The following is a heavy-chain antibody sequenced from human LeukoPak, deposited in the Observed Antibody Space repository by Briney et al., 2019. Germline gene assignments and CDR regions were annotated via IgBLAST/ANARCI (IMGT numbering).Heavy chain of an antibody. CDR1: GFTFSSYW. CDR3: ARDAYSSGWYSTRGFGY. CDR2: IKQDESEK. Sequence: GGSLRLSCAASGFTFSSYWMSWVRQAPGKGLEWVANIKQDESEKYYVDSVKGRFTISRDNAKNSLYLQMNSLRAEDTAVYYCARDAYSSGWYSTRGFGYWGQGTLVTVSS. D-gene: IGHD6-19*01. J-gene: IGHJ4*02. V-gene: IGHV3-7*01.